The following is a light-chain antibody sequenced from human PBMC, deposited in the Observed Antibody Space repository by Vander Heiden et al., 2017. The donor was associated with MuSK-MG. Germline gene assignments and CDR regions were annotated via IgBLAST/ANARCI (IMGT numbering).Light chain of an antibody. Sequence: DIQMTQSPSSLSASVGERVTITCQASQDIRNDLNWYQQRPGKAPKLLISDSSNLQTGVPSRFRGSGSGTHFSFTINVLQPDDIATYYCQQYDRSPYTFGLGTKLEIK. CDR1: QDIRND. CDR2: DSS. V-gene: IGKV1-33*01. CDR3: QQYDRSPYT. J-gene: IGKJ2*01.